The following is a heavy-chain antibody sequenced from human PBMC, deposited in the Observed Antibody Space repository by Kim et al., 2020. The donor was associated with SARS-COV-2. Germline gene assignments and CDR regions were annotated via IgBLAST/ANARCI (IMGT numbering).Heavy chain of an antibody. J-gene: IGHJ3*02. CDR2: ISGSGGST. D-gene: IGHD3-10*01. V-gene: IGHV3-23*01. Sequence: GGSLRLSCAASGFTFSSYAMSWVRQAPGKGLEWVSAISGSGGSTYYADSVKGRFTISRDNSKNTLYLQMNSLRAEDTAVYYCAKDSSRVKGHGYGSSNDAFDIWGQGTMVTVSS. CDR1: GFTFSSYA. CDR3: AKDSSRVKGHGYGSSNDAFDI.